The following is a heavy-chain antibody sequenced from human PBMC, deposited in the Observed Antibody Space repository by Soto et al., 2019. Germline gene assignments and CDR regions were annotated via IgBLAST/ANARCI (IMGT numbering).Heavy chain of an antibody. J-gene: IGHJ4*02. CDR2: INQDGSKK. Sequence: GSLRLSCAASGFTFSTYWMDWVRQAPGKGLEWVANINQDGSKKNYVDSVKGRFTISRDNAKNSLYLQMSSLTAEDSALYYCSGSLHYWGQGTLVTVSS. CDR3: SGSLHY. V-gene: IGHV3-7*01. CDR1: GFTFSTYW.